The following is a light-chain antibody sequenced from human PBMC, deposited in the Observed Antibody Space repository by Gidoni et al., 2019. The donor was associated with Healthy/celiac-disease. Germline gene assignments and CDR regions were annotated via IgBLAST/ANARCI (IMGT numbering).Light chain of an antibody. J-gene: IGKJ5*01. V-gene: IGKV3-11*01. CDR2: DAS. CDR1: QSVSSY. Sequence: EIVLTQPPATLSLSPGERATLSCRASQSVSSYLAWYQQKPGQAPRILSYDASNRATGIPARFSGSGSGTDFTLTISSLEPEDFAVYYCQQRSNWPSITFGQGTRLEIK. CDR3: QQRSNWPSIT.